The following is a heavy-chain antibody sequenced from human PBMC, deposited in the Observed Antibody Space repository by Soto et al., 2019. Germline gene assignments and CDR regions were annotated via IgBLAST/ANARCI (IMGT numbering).Heavy chain of an antibody. J-gene: IGHJ4*02. V-gene: IGHV3-9*01. Sequence: EVQLVESGGGLVQPGRSLRLSCAASGFTFDDYAMHWVRQAPGKGLEWVSGISWNSGNIGYADSVKGRFTISRDNAKNSLYLQMNSLRAEDTALYYCAKDFDYDRCGCFDYWGQGTLVTVSS. CDR2: ISWNSGNI. D-gene: IGHD3-22*01. CDR3: AKDFDYDRCGCFDY. CDR1: GFTFDDYA.